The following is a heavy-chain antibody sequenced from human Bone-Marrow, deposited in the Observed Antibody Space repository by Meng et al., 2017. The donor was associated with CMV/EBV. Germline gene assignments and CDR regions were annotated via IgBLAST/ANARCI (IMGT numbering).Heavy chain of an antibody. CDR2: RNPNSGNT. D-gene: IGHD3-9*01. CDR3: ASCYDILTGLPSTWFDP. V-gene: IGHV1-8*02. CDR1: GGTFSCYA. Sequence: ASPKVSCKAPGGTFSCYAISWVRQATGQGLEWMGWRNPNSGNTGYAQKFQGRVTMTRNTSISTAYMELSSLRSEDTAVYYGASCYDILTGLPSTWFDPWGQGTLVTVSS. J-gene: IGHJ5*02.